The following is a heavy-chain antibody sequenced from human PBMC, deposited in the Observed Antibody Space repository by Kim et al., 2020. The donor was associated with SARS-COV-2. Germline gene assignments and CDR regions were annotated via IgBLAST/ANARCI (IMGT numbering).Heavy chain of an antibody. CDR3: ARDAPPGIQYYFDY. Sequence: GGSLRLSCAASGFTFSSYAMHWVRQAPGKGLEWVAVISYDGSNKYYADSVKGRFTISRDNSKNTLYLQMNSLRAEDTAVYYCARDAPPGIQYYFDYWGQGTLVTVSS. J-gene: IGHJ4*02. CDR1: GFTFSSYA. D-gene: IGHD4-4*01. V-gene: IGHV3-30-3*01. CDR2: ISYDGSNK.